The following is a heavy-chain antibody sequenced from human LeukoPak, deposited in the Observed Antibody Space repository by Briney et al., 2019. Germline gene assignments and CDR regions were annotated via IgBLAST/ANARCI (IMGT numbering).Heavy chain of an antibody. J-gene: IGHJ5*02. CDR3: ARITYDFWSGYYMPDDP. Sequence: GASVKVSCKASGYTFTSYYMHWVRQAPGQGLEWMGIINPSGGSTSYAQKFQGRVTMTRDTSTSTVYMELSSLRSDDTAVYYCARITYDFWSGYYMPDDPWGQGTLVTVSS. D-gene: IGHD3-3*01. CDR2: INPSGGST. CDR1: GYTFTSYY. V-gene: IGHV1-46*01.